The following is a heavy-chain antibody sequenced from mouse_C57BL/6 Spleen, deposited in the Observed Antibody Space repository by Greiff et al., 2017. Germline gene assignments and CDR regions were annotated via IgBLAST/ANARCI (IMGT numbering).Heavy chain of an antibody. CDR1: GFTFSSYA. V-gene: IGHV5-4*03. Sequence: VKLVESGGGLVKPGGSLKLSCAASGFTFSSYAMSWVRQTPEKRLEWVATISDGGSYTYYPDNVKGRFTSSRDNAKNNLYRPMSHLKSEDTAMYYCARVVTTGAMDYWGQGTSVTVSS. CDR3: ARVVTTGAMDY. CDR2: ISDGGSYT. D-gene: IGHD2-3*01. J-gene: IGHJ4*01.